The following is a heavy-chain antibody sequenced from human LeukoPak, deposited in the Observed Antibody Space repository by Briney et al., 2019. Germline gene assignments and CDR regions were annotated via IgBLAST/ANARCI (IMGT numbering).Heavy chain of an antibody. J-gene: IGHJ4*02. CDR3: ARDIRVGGTYTFDH. D-gene: IGHD1-26*01. CDR2: IYYSGST. CDR1: GGSISSSTYY. Sequence: PSETLSLTCTVSGGSISSSTYYWGWIRQPPGKGLEWIGTIYYSGSTYYNPSLKSRVTMSVDTSKSQFSLNLSSVTAADTAVYYCARDIRVGGTYTFDHWGQGTLVTVSS. V-gene: IGHV4-39*07.